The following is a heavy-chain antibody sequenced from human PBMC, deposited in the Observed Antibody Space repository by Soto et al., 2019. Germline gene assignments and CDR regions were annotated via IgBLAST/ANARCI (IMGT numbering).Heavy chain of an antibody. CDR2: ISAYNGNT. V-gene: IGHV1-18*01. Sequence: ASVKVSCKASGYTFTSYGISWVRQAPGQGLEWMGWISAYNGNTNYAQKLQGRVTMTTDTSTSTAYMELRSLRSDDTAVYYCARDGYCSSTSCPNKYYYYGMDVWGQGTTITVSS. D-gene: IGHD2-2*03. CDR1: GYTFTSYG. CDR3: ARDGYCSSTSCPNKYYYYGMDV. J-gene: IGHJ6*02.